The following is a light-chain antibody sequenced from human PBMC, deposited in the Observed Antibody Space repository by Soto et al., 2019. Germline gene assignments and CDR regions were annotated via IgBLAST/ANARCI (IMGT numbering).Light chain of an antibody. J-gene: IGLJ1*01. Sequence: QSALTQPPSASGSPGQSVTISCTGTSSDVGGYNYVSWYQHHPGKAPKLMIYEVSKWPSGVPDRFSGSKSGNTASLTVSGLQAEDEANYYCSSYGGSNNYVFGTGTKLTVL. CDR2: EVS. V-gene: IGLV2-8*01. CDR1: SSDVGGYNY. CDR3: SSYGGSNNYV.